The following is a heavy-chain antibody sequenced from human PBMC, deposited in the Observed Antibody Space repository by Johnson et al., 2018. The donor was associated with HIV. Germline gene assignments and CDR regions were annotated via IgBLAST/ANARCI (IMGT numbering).Heavy chain of an antibody. J-gene: IGHJ3*02. CDR2: MWYDGSNK. CDR1: GFTFSTYG. Sequence: QVQLVESGGGVVQPGRSLRLSCAASGFTFSTYGMHWVRQAPGKGLEWVAVMWYDGSNKYYADSVKCRFTISRDNSKNTLYLQMNSLKTEDTAVYYCTTGGYSSSWYADAFDIWGQGTMVTVSS. D-gene: IGHD6-13*01. V-gene: IGHV3-33*01. CDR3: TTGGYSSSWYADAFDI.